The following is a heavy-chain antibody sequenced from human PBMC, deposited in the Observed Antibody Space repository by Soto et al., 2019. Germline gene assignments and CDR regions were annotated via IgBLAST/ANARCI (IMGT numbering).Heavy chain of an antibody. CDR3: ARVEQYDFWSGYQSNWFDP. D-gene: IGHD3-3*01. J-gene: IGHJ5*02. CDR1: CYTFTSYG. CDR2: ISAYNGNT. V-gene: IGHV1-18*01. Sequence: SVKVSFKASCYTFTSYGISWGRQAPGQGLEWMGWISAYNGNTNYAQKLQGRVTMTTDTSTSTAYMELRSLRSDDTAVYYCARVEQYDFWSGYQSNWFDPWGQGTLVTVYS.